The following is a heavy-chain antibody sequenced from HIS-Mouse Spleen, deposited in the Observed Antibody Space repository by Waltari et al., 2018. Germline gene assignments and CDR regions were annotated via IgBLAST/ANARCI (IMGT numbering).Heavy chain of an antibody. V-gene: IGHV4-39*07. D-gene: IGHD6-13*01. CDR3: AREIPYSSSWYDWYFVL. Sequence: QLQLQESGPGLVKPSETLSLTCTVSGGSISSSSYYWGWIRQPPGKGLEWLGSIYYSGSTYYNPSLEGRVTISVDTSKNQFSLKLSSVTAADTAVYYCAREIPYSSSWYDWYFVLWGRGTLVTVSS. CDR1: GGSISSSSYY. J-gene: IGHJ2*01. CDR2: IYYSGST.